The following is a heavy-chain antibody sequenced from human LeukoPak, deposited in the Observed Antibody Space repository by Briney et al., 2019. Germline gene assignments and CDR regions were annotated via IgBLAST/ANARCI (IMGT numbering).Heavy chain of an antibody. Sequence: PSETLSLTCTVSGGSISSGDYYWSWIRQPPGKGLEWIGYIYYSGSTNYNPSLKSRVTISVDTSKNQFSLKLSSVTAADTAVYYCARFLHGEIAVASIEYYDILTGNPDDAFDIWGQGTMVTVSS. CDR3: ARFLHGEIAVASIEYYDILTGNPDDAFDI. V-gene: IGHV4-61*08. D-gene: IGHD3-9*01. CDR1: GGSISSGDYY. CDR2: IYYSGST. J-gene: IGHJ3*02.